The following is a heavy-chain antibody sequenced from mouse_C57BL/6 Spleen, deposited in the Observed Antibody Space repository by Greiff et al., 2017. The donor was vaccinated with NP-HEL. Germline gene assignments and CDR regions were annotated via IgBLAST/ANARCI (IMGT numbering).Heavy chain of an antibody. CDR3: TRSFITTVEVDY. V-gene: IGHV1-15*01. Sequence: QVHVKQSGAELVRPGASVTLSCKASGYTFTDYEMHWVKQTPVHGLEWIGAIDPETGGTAYNQKFKGKAILTADKSSSTAYMELRSLSSEDSAVYYCTRSFITTVEVDYWGQGTTLTVSS. D-gene: IGHD1-1*01. J-gene: IGHJ2*01. CDR1: GYTFTDYE. CDR2: IDPETGGT.